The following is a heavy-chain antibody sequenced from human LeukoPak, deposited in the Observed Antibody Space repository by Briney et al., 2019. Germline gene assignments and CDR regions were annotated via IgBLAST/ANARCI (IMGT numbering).Heavy chain of an antibody. Sequence: GGSLRLSCAASGFTFSSYGMHWARQAPGKGLEWVAVISYDGSNKYYADSVKGRFTISRDNSKNTLYLQMNSLRAEDTAVYYCAKDSPNCSGGSCYIGWFDPWGQGTLVTVSS. D-gene: IGHD2-15*01. CDR2: ISYDGSNK. CDR3: AKDSPNCSGGSCYIGWFDP. J-gene: IGHJ5*02. V-gene: IGHV3-30*18. CDR1: GFTFSSYG.